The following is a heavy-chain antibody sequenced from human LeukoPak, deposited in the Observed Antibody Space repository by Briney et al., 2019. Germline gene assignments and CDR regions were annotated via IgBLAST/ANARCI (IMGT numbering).Heavy chain of an antibody. Sequence: GGSLRLSCAVSGFTFSGHWMFWVRQAPGKGLEWVSSTNSDGSSRGYTDSVKGRFTVSRDNAKNTLYLQMNSLRGEDTAVYYCASSIAVAGLYFDYWGQGTLVTVSS. CDR2: TNSDGSSR. J-gene: IGHJ4*02. V-gene: IGHV3-74*01. CDR3: ASSIAVAGLYFDY. D-gene: IGHD6-19*01. CDR1: GFTFSGHW.